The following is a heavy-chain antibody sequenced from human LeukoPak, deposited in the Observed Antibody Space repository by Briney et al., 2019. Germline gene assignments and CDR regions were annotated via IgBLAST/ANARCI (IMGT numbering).Heavy chain of an antibody. V-gene: IGHV4-59*01. CDR2: VHYSGST. Sequence: SETLSLTCTVSGVSIFSSYWNWVRQPPGKGLEWIGYVHYSGSTNYNPSLKSRVTISLDTSKNQFSLKLGSVTAADTAVYYCAKVGKGRRFPPPPPAYYYYGMDVWGQGTTVTVSS. J-gene: IGHJ6*02. CDR1: GVSIFSSY. D-gene: IGHD3-10*01. CDR3: AKVGKGRRFPPPPPAYYYYGMDV.